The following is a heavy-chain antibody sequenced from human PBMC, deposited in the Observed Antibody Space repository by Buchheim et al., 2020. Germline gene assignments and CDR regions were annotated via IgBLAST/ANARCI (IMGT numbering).Heavy chain of an antibody. CDR1: GFTFSSYA. CDR3: AKSRTLPYIVVVPAATKGGYFQH. D-gene: IGHD2-2*01. CDR2: ISGSGGST. V-gene: IGHV3-23*01. J-gene: IGHJ1*01. Sequence: EVRLLESGGGLVQPGGSLRLSCAASGFTFSSYAMSWVRQAPGKGLEWVSAISGSGGSTYYADSVKGRFTISRDNSKNTLYLQMNSLRAEDTAVYYCAKSRTLPYIVVVPAATKGGYFQHWGQGTL.